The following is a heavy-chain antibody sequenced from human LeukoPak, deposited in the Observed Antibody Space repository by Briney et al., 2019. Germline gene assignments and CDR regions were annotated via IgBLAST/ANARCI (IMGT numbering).Heavy chain of an antibody. Sequence: GGTLRLSCAASGFSFSTYDMNWVRQAPGKGLEWVSTISGNGAMTHYADSVKGRFTISRDNAKNSLYLQMNSLRAEDTAVYYCARGITSGPRRYDVRNFDYWGQGTPVTVSS. D-gene: IGHD5-12*01. CDR3: ARGITSGPRRYDVRNFDY. J-gene: IGHJ4*02. CDR1: GFSFSTYD. V-gene: IGHV3-21*06. CDR2: ISGNGAMT.